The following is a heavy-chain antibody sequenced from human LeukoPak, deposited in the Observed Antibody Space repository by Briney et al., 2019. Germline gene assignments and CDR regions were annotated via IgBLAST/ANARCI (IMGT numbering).Heavy chain of an antibody. Sequence: QSGGSLRLSCAASGFTVSSNYMSWVRQAPGKGLEWVSVIYSGGSTYYADSVKGRFTISRDNSKNTPYLQMNSLRAEDTAVYYCAEGSGYYYGMDVWGQGTTVTVSS. CDR3: AEGSGYYYGMDV. CDR1: GFTVSSNY. V-gene: IGHV3-66*01. J-gene: IGHJ6*02. CDR2: IYSGGST.